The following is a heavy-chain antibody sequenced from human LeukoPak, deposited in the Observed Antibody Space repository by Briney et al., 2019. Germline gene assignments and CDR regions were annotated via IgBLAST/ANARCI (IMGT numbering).Heavy chain of an antibody. CDR2: ISASGGST. V-gene: IGHV3-23*01. Sequence: GGSLRLSCAASEFTFSSYAMQWVRQAPGKGLEWVSGISASGGSTWYADSVKGRFSISRDNSKNTLYLQMNSLRAEDTAVYYCAKGKIDYWGQGTLVTVSS. CDR1: EFTFSSYA. J-gene: IGHJ4*02. CDR3: AKGKIDY.